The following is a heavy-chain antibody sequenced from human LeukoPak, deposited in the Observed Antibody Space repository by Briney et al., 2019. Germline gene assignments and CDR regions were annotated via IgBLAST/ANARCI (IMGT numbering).Heavy chain of an antibody. D-gene: IGHD3-9*01. Sequence: ASVKVSCKASGYTFTRYGISWVRQAPGEGLEWMGWISTNSDEIHYARRFQGRVTLTTGTSASTVYMEVRSLRSDDTAVYYCARDPYHEILPGYGSAMAHWGQGTRVTVSS. J-gene: IGHJ4*02. CDR3: ARDPYHEILPGYGSAMAH. V-gene: IGHV1-18*01. CDR2: ISTNSDEI. CDR1: GYTFTRYG.